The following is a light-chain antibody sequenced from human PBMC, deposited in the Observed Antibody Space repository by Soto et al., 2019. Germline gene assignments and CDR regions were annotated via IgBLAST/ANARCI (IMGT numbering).Light chain of an antibody. V-gene: IGKV3-15*01. J-gene: IGKJ5*01. CDR2: GAS. CDR1: QSVSSN. Sequence: EIVMTQSPVTLSVSPGERATLSCRASQSVSSNLAWYQQEPGQAPRLLTYGASTRATDIPARFSGSGSGTEFTLTISSLQSEDFAVYYCQQYNNWPPITFGQGTRLEIK. CDR3: QQYNNWPPIT.